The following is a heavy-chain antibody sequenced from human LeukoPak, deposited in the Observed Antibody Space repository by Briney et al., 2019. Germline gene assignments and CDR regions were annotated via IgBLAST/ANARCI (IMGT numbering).Heavy chain of an antibody. V-gene: IGHV3-30*03. J-gene: IGHJ4*02. CDR1: GFTFSSYG. D-gene: IGHD5-12*01. Sequence: GGSLRLSCAASGFTFSSYGMHWVRQAPGKGLEWVAFISYDGSNKYYADSVKGRFTISRDNSKNTLYLQMNSLRAEDTAVYYCAHSGYDITTVDHWGQGTLVTVSS. CDR2: ISYDGSNK. CDR3: AHSGYDITTVDH.